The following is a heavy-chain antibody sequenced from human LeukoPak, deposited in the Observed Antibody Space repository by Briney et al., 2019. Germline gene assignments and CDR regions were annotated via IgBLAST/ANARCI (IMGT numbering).Heavy chain of an antibody. J-gene: IGHJ3*02. CDR3: ARSGGYCSGGSCYSAFDI. CDR2: ISAYNGNT. Sequence: ASVKVSCKASGYTFTSYGISWVRQAPGQGLEWMGWISAYNGNTNYAQKLQGRVTMTTDTSTSTAYMELRSLRSEDTAVYYCARSGGYCSGGSCYSAFDIWGQGTMVTVSS. CDR1: GYTFTSYG. D-gene: IGHD2-15*01. V-gene: IGHV1-18*01.